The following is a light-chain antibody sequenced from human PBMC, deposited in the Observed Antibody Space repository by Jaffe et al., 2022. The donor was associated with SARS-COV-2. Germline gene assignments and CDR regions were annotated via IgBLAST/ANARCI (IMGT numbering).Light chain of an antibody. CDR3: SAFRSGSSPVV. Sequence: QSALTQPASVSGSPGQSITISCTGTSSDVGTYNYVSWYQQHPGKAPKLMISEVNHRPSGVPDRFSGSRSGNTASLTISGLQAEDEADYYCSAFRSGSSPVVFGGGTKLTVL. J-gene: IGLJ2*01. CDR1: SSDVGTYNY. CDR2: EVN. V-gene: IGLV2-14*01.